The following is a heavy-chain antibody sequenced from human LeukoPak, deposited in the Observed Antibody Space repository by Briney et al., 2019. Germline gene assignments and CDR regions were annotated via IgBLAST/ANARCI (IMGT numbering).Heavy chain of an antibody. CDR3: ARMGHDILVPSGMDV. V-gene: IGHV3-74*01. D-gene: IGHD1-1*01. Sequence: GGSLRLSCAASGFTFSGYWMHWVRQAPGKGLVWVSRINNDGSYTSYADSVKGRFTISRDNAKNTLCVQMNSLRAEDTAVYYCARMGHDILVPSGMDVRGQGTTVTVSS. CDR1: GFTFSGYW. J-gene: IGHJ6*02. CDR2: INNDGSYT.